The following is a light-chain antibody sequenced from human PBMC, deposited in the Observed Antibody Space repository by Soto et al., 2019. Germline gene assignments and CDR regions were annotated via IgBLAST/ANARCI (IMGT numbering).Light chain of an antibody. J-gene: IGKJ1*01. Sequence: DIVLTQSAASLSLSPGEGANLXCRASQSLSSYMDCFQHRTGKPRRHLIYDASNRDTGITARFSGSGCGKEFIITISSLEPEDFAVYYCQQRSHCWTFGQGTKVDI. V-gene: IGKV3-11*01. CDR3: QQRSHCWT. CDR2: DAS. CDR1: QSLSSY.